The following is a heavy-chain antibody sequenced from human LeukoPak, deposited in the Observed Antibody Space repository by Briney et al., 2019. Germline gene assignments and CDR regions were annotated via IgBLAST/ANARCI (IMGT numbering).Heavy chain of an antibody. CDR3: AREIVGATFDY. CDR2: IYHSGST. V-gene: IGHV4-30-2*01. Sequence: PSETLSLTCTVSGGSISSGGYYWSWIRQPPGKGLEWIGYIYHSGSTYYNPSLESRVTISVDRSKNQFSLKLSSVTAADTAVYYCAREIVGATFDYWGQGTLVTVSS. J-gene: IGHJ4*02. D-gene: IGHD1-26*01. CDR1: GGSISSGGYY.